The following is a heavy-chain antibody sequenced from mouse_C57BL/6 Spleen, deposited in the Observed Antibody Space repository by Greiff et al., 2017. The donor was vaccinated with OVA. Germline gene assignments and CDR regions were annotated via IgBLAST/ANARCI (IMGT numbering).Heavy chain of an antibody. Sequence: EVKLMESGGGLVQPGGSMKLSCAASGFTFSDAWMDWVRQSPEKGLEWVAEIRNKANNHATYYAESVKGRFTISRDDSKSSVYLQMNSLRAEDTGIYYCTYYYGSSWDWYFDVWGTGTTVTVSS. V-gene: IGHV6-6*01. CDR2: IRNKANNHAT. CDR1: GFTFSDAW. CDR3: TYYYGSSWDWYFDV. J-gene: IGHJ1*03. D-gene: IGHD1-1*01.